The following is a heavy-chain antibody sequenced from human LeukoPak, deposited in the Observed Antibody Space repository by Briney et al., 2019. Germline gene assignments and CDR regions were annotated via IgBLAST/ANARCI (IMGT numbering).Heavy chain of an antibody. CDR1: GFTFSSYD. Sequence: GGSLRLSCAVSGFTFSSYDMHWVRQATGKGLEWVSAIGTAGDTYYPGSVKGRFTISRENAKNSLYLQMNSLRAGDTAVYYCARDFNGGGMDVWGQGTTVTVSS. CDR3: ARDFNGGGMDV. J-gene: IGHJ6*02. CDR2: IGTAGDT. V-gene: IGHV3-13*01. D-gene: IGHD2-8*01.